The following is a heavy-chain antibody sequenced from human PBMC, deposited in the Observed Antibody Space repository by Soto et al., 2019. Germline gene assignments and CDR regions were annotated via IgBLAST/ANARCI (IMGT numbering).Heavy chain of an antibody. Sequence: GGSLRLSCAASGFTFSSYSMNWVRQAPGKGLEWVSSISSSSSYIYYADSVKGRFTISRDNAKNSLYLQMNSLRAEDTAVYYCASSGAAAGQYYYYYYGMDVWGQGTTVTVSS. V-gene: IGHV3-21*01. CDR1: GFTFSSYS. J-gene: IGHJ6*02. D-gene: IGHD6-13*01. CDR3: ASSGAAAGQYYYYYYGMDV. CDR2: ISSSSSYI.